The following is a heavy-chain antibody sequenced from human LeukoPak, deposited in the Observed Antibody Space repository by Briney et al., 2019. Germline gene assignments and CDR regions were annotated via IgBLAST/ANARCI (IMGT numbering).Heavy chain of an antibody. Sequence: PGGSLRLSCVGSGLSLGNYWMDWVRQAPGQGLEWVANIRKDGGDIHYVDSVKGRFTISRDNAKNSVYLQMHRLRAEDTAVYYCARDAFGDFSYWGQGILVTVSS. CDR2: IRKDGGDI. CDR1: GLSLGNYW. D-gene: IGHD3-10*01. V-gene: IGHV3-7*01. J-gene: IGHJ4*02. CDR3: ARDAFGDFSY.